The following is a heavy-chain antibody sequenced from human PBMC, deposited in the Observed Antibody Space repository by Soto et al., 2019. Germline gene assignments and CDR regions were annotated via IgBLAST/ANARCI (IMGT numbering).Heavy chain of an antibody. CDR1: GGSITSSSYY. J-gene: IGHJ5*02. CDR3: ATQEVGGSYVYTFDP. D-gene: IGHD1-26*01. V-gene: IGHV4-39*01. CDR2: IYYSGST. Sequence: QLHLRESGPGLVKPSETLSLTCTVSGGSITSSSYYWGWIRQPPGKVLEWIGSIYYSGSTYYNQSLKSRVTISVDTSKNQFSLKMSSVTAADTAVYYCATQEVGGSYVYTFDPWGQGTLVTVSS.